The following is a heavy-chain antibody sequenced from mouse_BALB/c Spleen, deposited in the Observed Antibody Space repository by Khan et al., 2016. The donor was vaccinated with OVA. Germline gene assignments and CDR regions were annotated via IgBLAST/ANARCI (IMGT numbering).Heavy chain of an antibody. CDR2: ISPGSGDT. D-gene: IGHD1-2*01. J-gene: IGHJ3*01. CDR3: ARRNYFGYTFAY. V-gene: IGHV1-77*01. Sequence: QVQLQQSGAELARPGASVKLSCKASGYTFTDYYINWVKQRTGQGLEWIGEISPGSGDTYYNERFKGKATLTADKSASTAYMQLSSLPSEASAVYFCARRNYFGYTFAYWGQATLVTVSA. CDR1: GYTFTDYY.